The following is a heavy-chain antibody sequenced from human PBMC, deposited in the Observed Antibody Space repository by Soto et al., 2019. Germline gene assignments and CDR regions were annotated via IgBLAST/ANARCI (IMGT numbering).Heavy chain of an antibody. CDR3: ARDDAXYCGGDCYRYFYYGMDV. J-gene: IGHJ6*02. D-gene: IGHD2-21*02. Sequence: SVKVSCKASGGTFSNHAISWVRQAPGQGLEWVGGIIPMFPTADYAQRFQGRVTITADDSTTTVYMELSGLRSEDTAMYYCARDDAXYCGGDCYRYFYYGMDVWGQGTTVTVSS. V-gene: IGHV1-69*13. CDR2: IIPMFPTA. CDR1: GGTFSNHA.